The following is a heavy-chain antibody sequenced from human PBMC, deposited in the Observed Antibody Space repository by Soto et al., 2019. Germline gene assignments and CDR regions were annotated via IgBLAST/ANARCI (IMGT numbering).Heavy chain of an antibody. Sequence: ASVKVSCKASGYTFTSYHMHWVRQAPGRGLEWMGIINPSGGSTSYAQKFQGRVTMTRDTSTSTVYMELSSLRSEDTAVYYCATYWGRRDGYNSYYYYGMDVWGQGTTVTVSS. CDR1: GYTFTSYH. J-gene: IGHJ6*02. V-gene: IGHV1-46*01. D-gene: IGHD5-12*01. CDR3: ATYWGRRDGYNSYYYYGMDV. CDR2: INPSGGST.